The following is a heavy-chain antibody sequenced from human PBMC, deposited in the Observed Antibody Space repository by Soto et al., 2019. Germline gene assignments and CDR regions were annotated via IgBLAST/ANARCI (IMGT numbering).Heavy chain of an antibody. Sequence: PSETLSLTCTVSGASISAYAWGWIRQPAGKGLEWIGRLYSSGNTNYNPSFKSRLTMSADTSKNQFSLKLSSVTAADTAVYYCARGPYSSGWYVVDYWGQGTLVTVSS. CDR1: GASISAYA. V-gene: IGHV4-4*07. J-gene: IGHJ4*02. CDR3: ARGPYSSGWYVVDY. CDR2: LYSSGNT. D-gene: IGHD6-19*01.